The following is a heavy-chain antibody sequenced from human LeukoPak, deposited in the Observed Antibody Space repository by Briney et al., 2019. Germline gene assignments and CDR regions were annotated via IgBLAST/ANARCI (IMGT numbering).Heavy chain of an antibody. CDR3: ARLGYYDSPGDY. Sequence: GESLKISCKVSGYSFTTYWIGWVHQMPGKGLEWMGIIYPGDSDTKYSPSFQGQVTISADKPISTAYLQWSSLKASDTAMYYCARLGYYDSPGDYWGQGTLVTVSS. CDR1: GYSFTTYW. V-gene: IGHV5-51*07. D-gene: IGHD3-3*01. CDR2: IYPGDSDT. J-gene: IGHJ4*02.